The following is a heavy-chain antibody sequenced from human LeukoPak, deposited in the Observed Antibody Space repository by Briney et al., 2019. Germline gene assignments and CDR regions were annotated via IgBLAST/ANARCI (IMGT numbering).Heavy chain of an antibody. CDR3: ARDSQSFYGMDV. Sequence: SETLSLTCTVSGDSISSTSYFWGWIRQPPGKGLEWIGTIYYSGTTYYNPSLKSRVTISVDTSKNQFSLKLSSVSASDTAVYYCARDSQSFYGMDVWGQGTTVTVSS. CDR2: IYYSGTT. CDR1: GDSISSTSYF. J-gene: IGHJ6*02. V-gene: IGHV4-39*02.